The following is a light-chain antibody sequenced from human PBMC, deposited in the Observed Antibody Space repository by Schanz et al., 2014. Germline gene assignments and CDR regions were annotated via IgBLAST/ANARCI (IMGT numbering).Light chain of an antibody. Sequence: DIVMTQSPDSLAVSLGERATINCKSSQSVFFSSNNKNYLAWYQQKPGQPPKLLIYWTSTRESGVPDRFSGSGSGTDFTLTISSLQAEDVAVYYCQQYYSIPQGTFGQGTKLEIK. CDR3: QQYYSIPQGT. CDR2: WTS. V-gene: IGKV4-1*01. CDR1: QSVFFSSNNKNY. J-gene: IGKJ2*02.